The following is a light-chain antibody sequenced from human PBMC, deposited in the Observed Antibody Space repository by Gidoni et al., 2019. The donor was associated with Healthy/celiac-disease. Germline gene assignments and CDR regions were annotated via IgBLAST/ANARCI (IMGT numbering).Light chain of an antibody. CDR3: SSYAGSTGV. CDR2: EVS. Sequence: QSALTQHPSASGSPGQSVTISCTGTSSDVGGYNYVSWYQQHPGKAPKLMIYEVSKRPSGVPDRFSGSKSGNTASLTVSGLQAEDEADYYCSSYAGSTGVFGTGTKVTVL. J-gene: IGLJ1*01. CDR1: SSDVGGYNY. V-gene: IGLV2-8*01.